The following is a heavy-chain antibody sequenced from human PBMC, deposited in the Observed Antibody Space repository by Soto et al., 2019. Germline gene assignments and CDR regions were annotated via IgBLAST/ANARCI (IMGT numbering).Heavy chain of an antibody. V-gene: IGHV4-31*03. CDR2: IYYSGST. CDR3: ARVGYFDWSMRAYYGMDV. J-gene: IGHJ6*02. CDR1: GGSISSGGYY. D-gene: IGHD3-9*01. Sequence: QVQLQESGPGLVKPSQTLSLTCTVSGGSISSGGYYWSWIRQHPGKGLEWIGYIYYSGSTYYNPSLKSRVTISVDTSKNQFSLKLSSVTAADMAVYYCARVGYFDWSMRAYYGMDVWGQGTTVTVSS.